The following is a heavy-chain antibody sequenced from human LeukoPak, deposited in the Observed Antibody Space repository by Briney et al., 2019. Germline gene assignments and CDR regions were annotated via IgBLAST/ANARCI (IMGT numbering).Heavy chain of an antibody. CDR2: ISSNGGST. J-gene: IGHJ4*02. V-gene: IGHV3-64D*09. D-gene: IGHD6-19*01. CDR1: GFTFSNYG. CDR3: VGEGGEQWLVSYFDY. Sequence: PGGSLRLSCAASGFTFSNYGMHWVRQAPGKGLEYVSAISSNGGSTYYADSVKGRFTISRDNSKNTLYLQMSSLRAEDTAVYYCVGEGGEQWLVSYFDYWGQGTLVTVSS.